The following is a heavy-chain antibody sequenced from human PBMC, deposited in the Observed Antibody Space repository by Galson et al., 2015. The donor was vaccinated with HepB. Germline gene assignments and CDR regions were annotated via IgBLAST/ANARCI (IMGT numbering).Heavy chain of an antibody. J-gene: IGHJ6*02. Sequence: SLRLSCAASGFTFSSYDMHWVRQAPGKGLEWVAVISYDGSKKYYADSVKGRLTISRDNSKNTLYLQMNSLRLEDMAVYYCAKRSHYSSTWGRPHHYYYYGMDVWGQGTTVTVSS. CDR3: AKRSHYSSTWGRPHHYYYYGMDV. V-gene: IGHV3-30*18. D-gene: IGHD6-13*01. CDR1: GFTFSSYD. CDR2: ISYDGSKK.